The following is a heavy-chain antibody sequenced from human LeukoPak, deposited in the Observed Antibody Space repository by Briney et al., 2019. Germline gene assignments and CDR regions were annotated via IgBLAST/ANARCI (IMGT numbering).Heavy chain of an antibody. Sequence: KPSETLSLTCAVYGGSFSGYYWSWIRQPPAKGREWIGEITHIGSTNHNPSLKSRVTISVDTSKNQFSLKLSSVTAADTAVYYCARRRRIVGATPGAFDIWGQGTMVTVSS. V-gene: IGHV4-34*01. CDR1: GGSFSGYY. CDR2: ITHIGST. CDR3: ARRRRIVGATPGAFDI. D-gene: IGHD1-26*01. J-gene: IGHJ3*02.